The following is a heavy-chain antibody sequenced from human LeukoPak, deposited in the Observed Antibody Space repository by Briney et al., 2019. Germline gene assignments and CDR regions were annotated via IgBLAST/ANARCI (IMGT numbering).Heavy chain of an antibody. D-gene: IGHD1-26*01. CDR3: ARITGYSGGHYGPFDY. CDR2: IYYSGST. J-gene: IGHJ4*02. V-gene: IGHV4-39*01. CDR1: GGSISSSSYY. Sequence: SETLSLTCTVSGGSISSSSYYWGWIRQPPGKGLEWIGSIYYSGSTYYNPSLKSRVTISVDTSKNQFSLKLSSVTAADTAVYYCARITGYSGGHYGPFDYWGQGTLVTVSS.